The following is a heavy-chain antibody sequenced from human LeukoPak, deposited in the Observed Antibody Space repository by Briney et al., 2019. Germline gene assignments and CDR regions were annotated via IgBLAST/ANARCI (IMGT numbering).Heavy chain of an antibody. CDR2: ISGSGGST. V-gene: IGHV3-23*01. D-gene: IGHD5-12*01. J-gene: IGHJ4*02. CDR3: AKDRPTWPIDY. Sequence: GVLRLSCAASGFTFSSYWMSWVRQAPGKGLEWVSAISGSGGSTYYAGSVKGRFTISRDNSKNTLFLQMNSLRAEDTAVYYCAKDRPTWPIDYWGQGTLVTVSS. CDR1: GFTFSSYW.